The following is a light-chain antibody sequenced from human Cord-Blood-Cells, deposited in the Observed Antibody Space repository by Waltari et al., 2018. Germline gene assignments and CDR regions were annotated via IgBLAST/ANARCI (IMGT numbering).Light chain of an antibody. CDR2: GNS. V-gene: IGLV1-40*01. CDR3: QSYDSSLSGWV. CDR1: SSNIGAGYD. J-gene: IGLJ3*02. Sequence: QSVLTQPPSVSGAPGQRVTISCTGSSSNIGAGYDVHWYQQLPGTAHKLLIYGNSNRPSGVPDRFAGSKSDTSASLAITGLQAEDEADYYCQSYDSSLSGWVFGGGTKLTVL.